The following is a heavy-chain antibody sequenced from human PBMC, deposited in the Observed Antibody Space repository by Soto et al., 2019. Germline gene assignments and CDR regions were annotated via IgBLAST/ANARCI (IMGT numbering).Heavy chain of an antibody. J-gene: IGHJ4*02. V-gene: IGHV3-74*01. CDR2: INYDGSST. Sequence: GSLRLSCAASGFTFSTYWMHWVRQAPGKGLVWVSRINYDGSSTDYADSVKGRFTISRDNAKNTLYLQMNTLTAEDTAVYYCTRGPRPTSVGTGAYWGQGTLVTVSS. D-gene: IGHD3-10*01. CDR1: GFTFSTYW. CDR3: TRGPRPTSVGTGAY.